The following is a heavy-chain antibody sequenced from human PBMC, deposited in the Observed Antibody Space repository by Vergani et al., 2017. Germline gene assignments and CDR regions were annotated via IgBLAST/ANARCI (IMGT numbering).Heavy chain of an antibody. CDR2: ISNDGSKK. V-gene: IGHV3-30*18. CDR3: AKAGSVTSGSLQYNFYMDV. J-gene: IGHJ6*03. CDR1: GFSFSSHA. Sequence: QVQLAESGGGRVQPGRSLRLSCAASGFSFSSHAIHWVRQAPGKGLEWVAVISNDGSKKYYADSVTGRFIITSDNSKNTLDLQMNILRTQDTAVYYCAKAGSVTSGSLQYNFYMDVWGKGTTVTVS. D-gene: IGHD3-10*01.